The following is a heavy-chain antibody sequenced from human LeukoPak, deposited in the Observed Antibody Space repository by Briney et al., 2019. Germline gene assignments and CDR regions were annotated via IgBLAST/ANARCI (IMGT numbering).Heavy chain of an antibody. J-gene: IGHJ4*02. CDR1: GYTFTSYG. CDR2: ISAYNGNT. CDR3: ARGRRENTIFGVVIPGGEQGFDY. Sequence: ASVKVSCKASGYTFTSYGISWVRQAPGQGLEGLGWISAYNGNTNYAQKLQGRVTMTTDTSTSTAYMELRSLRSDDTAVYYCARGRRENTIFGVVIPGGEQGFDYWGQGTLVTVFS. D-gene: IGHD3-3*01. V-gene: IGHV1-18*01.